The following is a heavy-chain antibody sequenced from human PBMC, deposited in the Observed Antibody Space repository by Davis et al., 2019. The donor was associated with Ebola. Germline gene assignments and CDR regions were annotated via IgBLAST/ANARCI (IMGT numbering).Heavy chain of an antibody. CDR1: GFTFSSNW. J-gene: IGHJ6*02. CDR3: ARDQCTNAVWGCSYFHGVDV. D-gene: IGHD2-8*01. V-gene: IGHV3-74*01. Sequence: HTGGSLRLSCVASGFTFSSNWMQWVRQVPGKGLVWVSRIDGLGVSATYADSVRGRFTASRDNAKNTLRLQMNDLRAEDTAIYYCARDQCTNAVWGCSYFHGVDVWGQGTTVTVSS. CDR2: IDGLGVSA.